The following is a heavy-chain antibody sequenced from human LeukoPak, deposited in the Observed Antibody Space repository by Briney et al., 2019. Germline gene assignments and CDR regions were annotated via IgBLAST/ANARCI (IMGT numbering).Heavy chain of an antibody. V-gene: IGHV4-39*07. Sequence: SETLSLTCSVSGGSISSRSNYWGWIRQPPGKGLEWIGSIYYSGSTYYNPSLKSRVTISVDTSKNQFSLKLSSVTAADTAVYYCARWRLRYFDWFPGGYWFDPWGQGTLVTVSS. CDR3: ARWRLRYFDWFPGGYWFDP. CDR2: IYYSGST. D-gene: IGHD3-9*01. J-gene: IGHJ5*02. CDR1: GGSISSRSNY.